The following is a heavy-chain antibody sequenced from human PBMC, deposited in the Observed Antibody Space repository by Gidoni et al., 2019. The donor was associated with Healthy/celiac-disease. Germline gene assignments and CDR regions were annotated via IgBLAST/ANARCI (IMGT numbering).Heavy chain of an antibody. CDR1: GFTFSSYA. J-gene: IGHJ6*02. Sequence: EVQLLESGGGLVQPGGSLRLSCAASGFTFSSYAMSWVRQAPGKGLEWVSAISGSGGSTYYADSVKGRFTISRDNSKNTLYLQMNSLRAEDTAVYYCAKARRGWTPGYYYYGMDVWGQGTTVTVSS. D-gene: IGHD6-19*01. CDR2: ISGSGGST. V-gene: IGHV3-23*01. CDR3: AKARRGWTPGYYYYGMDV.